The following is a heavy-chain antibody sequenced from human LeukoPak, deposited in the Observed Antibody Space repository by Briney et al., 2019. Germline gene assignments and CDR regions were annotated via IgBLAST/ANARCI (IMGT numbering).Heavy chain of an antibody. CDR1: GGSISSSSYY. Sequence: SETLSLTCTVSGGSISSSSYYWGWIRQPPGKGLEWIGSIYYSGSTYYNPSLKSRVTISVDTSKNQFSLKLSSVTAADTAVYYCARGFYIVENAGVFDLWSQGTMVAVSS. D-gene: IGHD2-21*01. CDR2: IYYSGST. J-gene: IGHJ3*01. V-gene: IGHV4-39*07. CDR3: ARGFYIVENAGVFDL.